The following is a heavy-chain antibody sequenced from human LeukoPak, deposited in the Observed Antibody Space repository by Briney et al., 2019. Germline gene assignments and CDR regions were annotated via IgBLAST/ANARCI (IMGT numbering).Heavy chain of an antibody. Sequence: PGGSLRLSCAASGFTFSSYGMHWVRQAPGKGLEWVAFIRYDGSNKYYADSVKGRFTISRDNSKNTLYLQMNSLRAEDTAVYYCAKDRDVSGWRFDYWGQGTLVTVSS. CDR2: IRYDGSNK. CDR1: GFTFSSYG. J-gene: IGHJ4*02. V-gene: IGHV3-30*02. CDR3: AKDRDVSGWRFDY. D-gene: IGHD6-19*01.